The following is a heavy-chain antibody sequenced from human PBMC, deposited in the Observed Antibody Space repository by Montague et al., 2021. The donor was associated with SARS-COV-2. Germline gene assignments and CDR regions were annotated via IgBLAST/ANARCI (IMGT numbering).Heavy chain of an antibody. V-gene: IGHV6-1*01. CDR1: GDSDCVVGLT. CDR2: SYYLSRWYN. D-gene: IGHD7-27*01. Sequence: CAISGDSDCVVGLTRSSVKHTPSLDPQLLLGSYYLSRWYNDYAVSVKSRIIINPHTSENQFSLHLNSVTPEDTAVYYCARVKWGGHTRGTFDIWGQGTMVTVSS. CDR3: ARVKWGGHTRGTFDI. J-gene: IGHJ3*02.